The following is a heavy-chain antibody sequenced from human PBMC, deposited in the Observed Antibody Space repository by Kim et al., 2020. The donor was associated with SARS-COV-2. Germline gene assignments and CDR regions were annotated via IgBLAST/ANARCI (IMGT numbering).Heavy chain of an antibody. CDR2: INHSGST. J-gene: IGHJ6*02. Sequence: SETLSLTCAVYGGSFSGYYWSWIRQPPGKGLEWIGEINHSGSTNYNPSLKSRVTISVDTSKNQFSLKLSSVTAADTAVYYCARGLPGIAAAGTRVEETYYGMDVWGQGTTVTVSS. CDR1: GGSFSGYY. CDR3: ARGLPGIAAAGTRVEETYYGMDV. D-gene: IGHD6-13*01. V-gene: IGHV4-34*01.